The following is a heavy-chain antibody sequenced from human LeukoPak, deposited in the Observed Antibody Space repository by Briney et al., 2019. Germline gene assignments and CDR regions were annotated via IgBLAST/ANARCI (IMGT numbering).Heavy chain of an antibody. J-gene: IGHJ3*02. D-gene: IGHD2-15*01. CDR3: ARERVVVAADAFDI. CDR1: GYTFTCYN. V-gene: IGHV1-2*02. CDR2: IIPNSGGT. Sequence: ASVKVSCKASGYTFTCYNIHWVRQAPGQGLEWMGWIIPNSGGTNYAQKFQGRVTMTRDTSISTAYMELSSLRSDDTAVYYCARERVVVAADAFDIWGQGTMVTVSS.